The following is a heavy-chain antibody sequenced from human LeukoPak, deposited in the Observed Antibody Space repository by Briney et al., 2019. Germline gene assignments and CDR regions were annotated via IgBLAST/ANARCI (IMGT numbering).Heavy chain of an antibody. CDR2: IYSGGST. D-gene: IGHD1-26*01. V-gene: IGHV3-53*01. CDR3: AKGDTTWELPHDY. CDR1: GFTVSNNY. J-gene: IGHJ4*02. Sequence: PGGSLRLSCAASGFTVSNNYMTWVRQAPGKGLEWLSVIYSGGSTYYADSVKGRFTISRDNSKNTLYLQMNSLRAEDTAVYYCAKGDTTWELPHDYWGQGTLVTVSS.